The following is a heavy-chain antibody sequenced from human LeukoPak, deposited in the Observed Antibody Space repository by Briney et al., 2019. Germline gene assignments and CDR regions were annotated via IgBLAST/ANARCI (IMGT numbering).Heavy chain of an antibody. D-gene: IGHD3-22*01. CDR1: GFTVSSNC. J-gene: IGHJ3*02. CDR3: ARDNVYYYDSSGYAFDI. CDR2: IYSGGST. V-gene: IGHV3-53*01. Sequence: GGSLRLSCAASGFTVSSNCMSWVRQAPGKGLEWVSVIYSGGSTYYADSVKGRFTISRDNSKNTLYLQMNSLRAEDTAVYYCARDNVYYYDSSGYAFDIWGQGTMVTVPS.